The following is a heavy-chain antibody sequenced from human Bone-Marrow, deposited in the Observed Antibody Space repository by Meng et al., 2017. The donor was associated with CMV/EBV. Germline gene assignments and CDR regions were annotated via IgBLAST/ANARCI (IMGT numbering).Heavy chain of an antibody. CDR2: ISSSSSYI. V-gene: IGHV3-21*01. J-gene: IGHJ6*02. CDR3: ARGRLDFWSGYHNYYYGMDV. Sequence: GESLKISCAASGFTFSSYSMNWVRQAPGKGLEWVSSISSSSSYIYYADSVKGRFTISRDNAKNSLYLQMNSLRAEDTAVYYCARGRLDFWSGYHNYYYGMDVWGQGTTVTVSS. D-gene: IGHD3-3*01. CDR1: GFTFSSYS.